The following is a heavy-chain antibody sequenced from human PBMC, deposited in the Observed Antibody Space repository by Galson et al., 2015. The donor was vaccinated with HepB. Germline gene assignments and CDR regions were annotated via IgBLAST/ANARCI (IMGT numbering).Heavy chain of an antibody. J-gene: IGHJ6*02. CDR1: GFTFSSYA. D-gene: IGHD3-10*01. V-gene: IGHV3-30*04. Sequence: SLRLSCAASGFTFSSYAMHWVRPAPGKGLEWVAVISYDGSNKYYADSVKGRFTISRDNSKNTLYLQMNSLRAEDTAVYYCARGGRYYGSGSHGMDVWGQGTTVTVSS. CDR2: ISYDGSNK. CDR3: ARGGRYYGSGSHGMDV.